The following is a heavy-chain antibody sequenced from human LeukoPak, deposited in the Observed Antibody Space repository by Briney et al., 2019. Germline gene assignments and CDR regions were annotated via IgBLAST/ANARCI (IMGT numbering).Heavy chain of an antibody. Sequence: GGSLRLSCAASGFTFSSYAMSWVRQAPGKGLEWVSAISGSGGSTYYADSVKGRFTIPRDNSKNTLYLQMNSLRAEDTAVYYCAVIRMATIEDDPHFDYWGQGTLVTVSS. CDR3: AVIRMATIEDDPHFDY. J-gene: IGHJ4*02. D-gene: IGHD5-24*01. CDR1: GFTFSSYA. CDR2: ISGSGGST. V-gene: IGHV3-23*01.